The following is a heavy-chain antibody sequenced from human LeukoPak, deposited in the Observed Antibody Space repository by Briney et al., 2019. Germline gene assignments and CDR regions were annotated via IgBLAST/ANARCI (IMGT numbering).Heavy chain of an antibody. CDR2: MNPNSGNT. V-gene: IGHV1-8*01. J-gene: IGHJ6*02. CDR3: ARVRSLPYYYYGMDV. Sequence: ASVKVSCKASGYTFTSYDINWVRQATGQGLEWTGWMNPNSGNTGYAQKFQGRVTMTRNTSISTAYMELSSLRSEDTAVYYCARVRSLPYYYYGMDVWGQGTTVTVSS. CDR1: GYTFTSYD. D-gene: IGHD1-14*01.